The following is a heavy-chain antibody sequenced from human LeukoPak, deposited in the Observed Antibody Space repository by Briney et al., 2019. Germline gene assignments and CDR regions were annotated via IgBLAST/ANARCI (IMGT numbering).Heavy chain of an antibody. J-gene: IGHJ4*02. D-gene: IGHD4-17*01. V-gene: IGHV3-33*01. CDR3: ARDYGDYSIDY. CDR1: GFTFATYG. CDR2: IWNDGSNE. Sequence: GGSLRLSCTMYGFTFATYGMYWVRQAPGKGLEWVAVIWNDGSNENYADSVKGRFTISRDNSKNTLHLQMNSLRAEDTAVYYCARDYGDYSIDYWGQGTLVTVSS.